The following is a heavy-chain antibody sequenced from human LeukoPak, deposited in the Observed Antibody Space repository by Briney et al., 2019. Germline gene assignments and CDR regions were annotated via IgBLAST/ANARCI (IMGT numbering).Heavy chain of an antibody. CDR2: IYTSGST. Sequence: SETLSLTCTVSGGSISSYYWSWIRQPPGKGLEWIGRIYTSGSTNYNPSLKSRVTMSVDTSKNQFSLKLSSVTAADTAVSYCARDPRVWGGKVAYFAYWGQGTLVTVYS. D-gene: IGHD2-8*01. J-gene: IGHJ4*02. CDR1: GGSISSYY. V-gene: IGHV4-4*07. CDR3: ARDPRVWGGKVAYFAY.